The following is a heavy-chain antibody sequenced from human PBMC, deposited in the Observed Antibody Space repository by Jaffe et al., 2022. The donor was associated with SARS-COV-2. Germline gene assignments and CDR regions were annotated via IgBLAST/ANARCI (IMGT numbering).Heavy chain of an antibody. V-gene: IGHV3-48*01. CDR1: GFTFSSYS. CDR3: ANLPFGSYDYVWGSYRYFDY. D-gene: IGHD3-16*02. CDR2: ISSSSSTI. J-gene: IGHJ4*02. Sequence: EVQLVESGGGLVQPGGSLRLSCAASGFTFSSYSMNWVRQAPGKGLEWVSYISSSSSTIYYADSVKGRFTISRDNAKNSLYLQMNSLRAEDTAVYYCANLPFGSYDYVWGSYRYFDYWGQGTLVTVSS.